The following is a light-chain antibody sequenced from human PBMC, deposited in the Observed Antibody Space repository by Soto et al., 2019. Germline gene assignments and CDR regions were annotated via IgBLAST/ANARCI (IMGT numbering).Light chain of an antibody. CDR2: EVS. Sequence: QPALTQPPSASGSPGQSVTISCTGTSSDIGGYDYVSWYQQHPGKAPKLIIYEVSKRPSGVPDRFSGSKSGNTASLTVSGLQAEDEADYYCSSYAGSNNLVFAGGTKVTAL. CDR3: SSYAGSNNLV. J-gene: IGLJ3*02. CDR1: SSDIGGYDY. V-gene: IGLV2-8*01.